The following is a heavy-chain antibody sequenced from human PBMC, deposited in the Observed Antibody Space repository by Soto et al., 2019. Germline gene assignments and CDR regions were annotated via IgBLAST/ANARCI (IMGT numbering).Heavy chain of an antibody. CDR3: ARITYYYGSGSFPSYYYYGMDV. Sequence: SETLSLTCTFSCGSISSYYWSWIRQPPGKGLEWIGYIYYSGSTNYNPSLKSRVTISVDTSKNQFSLKLSSVTAADTAVYYCARITYYYGSGSFPSYYYYGMDVWGQGTTVTVSS. V-gene: IGHV4-59*01. CDR2: IYYSGST. J-gene: IGHJ6*02. D-gene: IGHD3-10*01. CDR1: CGSISSYY.